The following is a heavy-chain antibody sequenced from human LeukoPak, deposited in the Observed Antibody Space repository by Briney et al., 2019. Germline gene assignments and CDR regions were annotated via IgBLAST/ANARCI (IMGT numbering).Heavy chain of an antibody. CDR1: GLSFSGQW. Sequence: GGSLRLSCTASGLSFSGQWMNWVRQSPGQGLEWVANIKYGGSEKYYVDSVKGRFTISREDAKNSLSLQMDSVRPEDTAVYYCAFNNNFKYWGQGTLVIVSS. D-gene: IGHD1/OR15-1a*01. CDR2: IKYGGSEK. V-gene: IGHV3-7*01. J-gene: IGHJ4*02. CDR3: AFNNNFKY.